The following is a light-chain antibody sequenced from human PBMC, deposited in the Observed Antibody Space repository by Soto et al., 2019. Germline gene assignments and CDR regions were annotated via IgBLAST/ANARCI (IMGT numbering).Light chain of an antibody. J-gene: IGLJ1*01. CDR3: QSYDNSLSGEV. V-gene: IGLV1-40*01. CDR2: GNS. CDR1: SSNIGAGYD. Sequence: QSVLTQPPSVSGAPGQRVTISCTGSSSNIGAGYDVHWYQQLPGTAPKLLIYGNSNRPSGVPDRFSGSKSGTSASLAITGLQAKDEADYYCQSYDNSLSGEVFGTGTKVTVL.